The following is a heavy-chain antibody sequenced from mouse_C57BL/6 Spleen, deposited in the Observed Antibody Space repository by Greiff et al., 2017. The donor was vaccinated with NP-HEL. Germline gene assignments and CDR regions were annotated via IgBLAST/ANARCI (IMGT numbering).Heavy chain of an antibody. Sequence: EVQLVESGGGLVQPGGSMKLSCVASGFTFSNYWMNWVRQSPEKGLEWVAQIRLKSDNYATHYAESVKGRFTISRDESKSSVYLQMNNLRAEDTGIYYCTGLPFAYWGQGTLVTVSA. CDR1: GFTFSNYW. CDR2: IRLKSDNYAT. J-gene: IGHJ3*01. CDR3: TGLPFAY. V-gene: IGHV6-3*01.